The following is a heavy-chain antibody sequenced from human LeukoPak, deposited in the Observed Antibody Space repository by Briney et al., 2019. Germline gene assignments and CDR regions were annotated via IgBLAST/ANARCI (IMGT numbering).Heavy chain of an antibody. D-gene: IGHD4-17*01. J-gene: IGHJ6*03. CDR1: GFTFSSYA. V-gene: IGHV3-23*01. CDR3: AKSNQPVTNYYYYMDV. CDR2: ISGSGGST. Sequence: GGSLRLSCAASGFTFSSYAMSWVRQAPGKGLEWVSAISGSGGSTYYADSVKGRFTISRDNSKNTLYLQLNSLRAEDTAVYYCAKSNQPVTNYYYYMDVWGKGTTVTVSS.